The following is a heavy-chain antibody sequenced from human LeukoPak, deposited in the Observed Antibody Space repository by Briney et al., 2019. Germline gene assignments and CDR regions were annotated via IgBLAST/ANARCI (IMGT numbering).Heavy chain of an antibody. V-gene: IGHV4-34*01. J-gene: IGHJ5*02. CDR1: GGSFSGYY. D-gene: IGHD3-10*01. Sequence: PSETLSLTCAVYGGSFSGYYWSWIRQPPGKGLEWIGEINHSGSTNYNPSRKSRVTISVDTSKNQFSLKLSSVTAADTAVYYCASVTMVRGGMGRFDPGGQGTLVTVSS. CDR2: INHSGST. CDR3: ASVTMVRGGMGRFDP.